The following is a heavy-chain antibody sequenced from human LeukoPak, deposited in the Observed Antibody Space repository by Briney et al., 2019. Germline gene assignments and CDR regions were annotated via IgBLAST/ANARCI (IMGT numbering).Heavy chain of an antibody. V-gene: IGHV3-30-3*01. CDR1: GFTFSSYA. CDR2: ISYDGSNK. Sequence: PGGSLRLSCAASGFTFSSYAMHWVRQAPGKGLEWVAVISYDGSNKYYADSVKGRFTISRDNSKNTLYLQMNSLRAEDTAVYYCARVGLIDFDYWGQGTLVTVSS. J-gene: IGHJ4*02. CDR3: ARVGLIDFDY. D-gene: IGHD3-16*02.